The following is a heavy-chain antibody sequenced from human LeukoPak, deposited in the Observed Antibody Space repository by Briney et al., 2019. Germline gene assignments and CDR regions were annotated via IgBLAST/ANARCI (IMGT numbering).Heavy chain of an antibody. J-gene: IGHJ4*02. V-gene: IGHV4-38-2*01. CDR3: ARHKYYDSSFDY. D-gene: IGHD3-22*01. CDR1: GYSISSGYY. Sequence: SETLSLTCAVSGYSISSGYYWGWIRQPPGKGLEWIGSIYHSGSTYYNPSLKSRVTISVDTSTNQFSLKLSSVTAADTAVYYCARHKYYDSSFDYWGQGTLVTVSS. CDR2: IYHSGST.